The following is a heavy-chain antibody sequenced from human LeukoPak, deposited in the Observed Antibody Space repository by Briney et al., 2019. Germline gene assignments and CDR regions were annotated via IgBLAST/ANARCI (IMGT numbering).Heavy chain of an antibody. D-gene: IGHD5-24*01. CDR1: GASISRYY. CDR2: IYTSGST. CDR3: VRDLGDGYNRDRFDP. V-gene: IGHV4-4*07. J-gene: IGHJ5*02. Sequence: PSETLSLTCTVSGASISRYYWNWIRQPAGKGLEWIGRIYTSGSTKYNPSLKSRVTVSVDKSKNQFSLTLTSVTAADTAVYYCVRDLGDGYNRDRFDPWGQGTLVTVSS.